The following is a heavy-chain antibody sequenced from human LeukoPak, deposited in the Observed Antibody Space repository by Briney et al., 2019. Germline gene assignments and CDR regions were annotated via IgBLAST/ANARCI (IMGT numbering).Heavy chain of an antibody. D-gene: IGHD4-17*01. J-gene: IGHJ3*02. CDR1: GGSMTNYY. Sequence: NTSETLSLTCAVSGGSMTNYYWSWIRQPPGKGLEWIGYIYYSGSTNYNPSLKSRVTISIDTSKNQFSLKLRSVTAADTAVYYCARDLVTVTKGFDIWGQGTMVSVSS. V-gene: IGHV4-59*01. CDR2: IYYSGST. CDR3: ARDLVTVTKGFDI.